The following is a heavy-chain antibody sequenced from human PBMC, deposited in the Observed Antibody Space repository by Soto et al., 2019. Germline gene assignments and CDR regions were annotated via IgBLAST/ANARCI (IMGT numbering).Heavy chain of an antibody. D-gene: IGHD3-3*01. J-gene: IGHJ5*02. Sequence: GGSLRLSCAASGFPFSSYGMNWVRQAPGKGLEWVSAISGSDGTTHYADSVRGRFTISRDNSNNTVFLQMNSLRVEDTGLYYCAKDAPFQRGYYSGSHYLAPWGQGALVTVSS. CDR3: AKDAPFQRGYYSGSHYLAP. V-gene: IGHV3-23*01. CDR1: GFPFSSYG. CDR2: ISGSDGTT.